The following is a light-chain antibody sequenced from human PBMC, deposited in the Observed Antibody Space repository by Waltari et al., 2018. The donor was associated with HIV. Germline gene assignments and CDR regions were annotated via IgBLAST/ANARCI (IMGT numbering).Light chain of an antibody. Sequence: DIQMTQSPSSLSASVGDRVTITCRASQSISSYLNWYQQKPGKAPKLLIYAASSLQSGVPSRFSDSGSGTDFTLTISSLQPEDFATYYCQQSYSIPYTFGQGTKLEIK. CDR3: QQSYSIPYT. V-gene: IGKV1-39*01. CDR2: AAS. CDR1: QSISSY. J-gene: IGKJ2*01.